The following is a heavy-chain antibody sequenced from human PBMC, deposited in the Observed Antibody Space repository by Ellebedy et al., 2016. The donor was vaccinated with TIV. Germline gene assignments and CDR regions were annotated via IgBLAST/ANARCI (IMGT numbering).Heavy chain of an antibody. V-gene: IGHV3-30*02. Sequence: GESLKISCEASGFIFSNYGMHWVRQAPGKGLEWVAFIWYDGGNKSYADSVKGRFTISRDNSKNTLYLHMNSLRAEDTAVYHCAKGTQWLGRSCFDYWGQGTLVTVSS. CDR3: AKGTQWLGRSCFDY. J-gene: IGHJ4*02. CDR1: GFIFSNYG. D-gene: IGHD6-19*01. CDR2: IWYDGGNK.